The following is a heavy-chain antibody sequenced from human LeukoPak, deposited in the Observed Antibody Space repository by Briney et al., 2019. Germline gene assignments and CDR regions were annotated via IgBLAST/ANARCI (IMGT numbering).Heavy chain of an antibody. CDR3: ARDDCSGGSCYLGFDP. CDR2: IWYDGSNK. Sequence: PGGSLRLSCAASGFTFSRYSINWVRQAPGKGLEWVAVIWYDGSNKYYADSVKGRFTISRDNSKNTLYLQMNSLRAEDTAVYYCARDDCSGGSCYLGFDPWGQGTLVAVSS. CDR1: GFTFSRYS. D-gene: IGHD2-15*01. J-gene: IGHJ5*02. V-gene: IGHV3-33*08.